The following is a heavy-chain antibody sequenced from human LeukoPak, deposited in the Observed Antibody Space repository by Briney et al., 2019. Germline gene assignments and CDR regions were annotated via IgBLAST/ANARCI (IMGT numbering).Heavy chain of an antibody. Sequence: TGGSLRLSCAASGFTFSSYGMHWVRQAPGKGLEWVAVISYDGSNKYYADSVKGRFTISRDNSKNTLYLQMNSLRAEDTAVYYCARETYCGGDCYPYYFDYWGQGTLVTVSS. CDR2: ISYDGSNK. CDR1: GFTFSSYG. D-gene: IGHD2-21*02. V-gene: IGHV3-30*19. CDR3: ARETYCGGDCYPYYFDY. J-gene: IGHJ4*02.